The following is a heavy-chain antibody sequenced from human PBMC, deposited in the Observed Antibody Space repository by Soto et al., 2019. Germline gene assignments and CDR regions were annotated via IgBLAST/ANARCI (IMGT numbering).Heavy chain of an antibody. CDR3: QTLRVGGAARPGYHYYGLDV. D-gene: IGHD1-26*01. Sequence: SGPTLVNPTQTLTLTCTFSGFSLSTSGMCVSWIRQPPGKALEWLALIDWDDDKYYSTSLKTRLTISKDTSKNQVVLTMTNMDPVDTATYYSQTLRVGGAARPGYHYYGLDVWDQGTMVTGSS. CDR2: IDWDDDK. V-gene: IGHV2-70*01. J-gene: IGHJ6*02. CDR1: GFSLSTSGMC.